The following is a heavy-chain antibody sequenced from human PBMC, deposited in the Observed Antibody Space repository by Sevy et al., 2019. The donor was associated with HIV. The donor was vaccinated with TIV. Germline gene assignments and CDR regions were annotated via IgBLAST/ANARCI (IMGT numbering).Heavy chain of an antibody. J-gene: IGHJ5*02. V-gene: IGHV5-51*01. CDR3: ARRLIHYDSSGYDRFDP. D-gene: IGHD3-22*01. CDR2: IYPGDSDT. Sequence: GESLKISCKGSGYSFTSYWIGWVRQMPGKGLEWMGIIYPGDSDTRYSPSFQGQVTISADKSISTAYLQWSSLKASDTAMYYCARRLIHYDSSGYDRFDPWGQGTLVTVSS. CDR1: GYSFTSYW.